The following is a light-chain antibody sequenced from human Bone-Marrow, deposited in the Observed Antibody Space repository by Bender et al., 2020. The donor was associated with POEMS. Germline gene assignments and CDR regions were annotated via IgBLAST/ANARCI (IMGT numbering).Light chain of an antibody. CDR2: EVT. CDR3: SSYTSTSTPSWV. Sequence: QSALTQPPSASGSPGQSVTVSCTGTSSDVGAYNSVSWYQQHPGKAPKLVIFEVTKRPSGVPDRFSGTKSGNTASLTVSGLQAEDEADYYCSSYTSTSTPSWVFGGGTKLTVL. J-gene: IGLJ3*02. V-gene: IGLV2-8*01. CDR1: SSDVGAYNS.